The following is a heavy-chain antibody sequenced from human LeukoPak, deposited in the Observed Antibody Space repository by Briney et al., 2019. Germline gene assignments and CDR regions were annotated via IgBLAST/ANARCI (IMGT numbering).Heavy chain of an antibody. D-gene: IGHD3-22*01. J-gene: IGHJ4*02. CDR2: ISNDGSNK. Sequence: QSGGSLRLSCAASGFTFSSYAMHWVRQAPGKGLEWVAVISNDGSNKYYADSVKGRFTISRDNSKNTLYLQMNSLRAEDTAVYYCARQLTLGLYYYDSSGYYQGFDYWGQGTLVTVSS. CDR3: ARQLTLGLYYYDSSGYYQGFDY. V-gene: IGHV3-30*01. CDR1: GFTFSSYA.